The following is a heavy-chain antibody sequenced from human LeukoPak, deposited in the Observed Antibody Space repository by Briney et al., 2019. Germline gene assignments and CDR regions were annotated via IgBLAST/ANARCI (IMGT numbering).Heavy chain of an antibody. CDR3: ARDGYKGFDY. CDR1: GFTFSSYE. J-gene: IGHJ4*02. D-gene: IGHD5-24*01. CDR2: ISSSGSTI. V-gene: IGHV3-48*03. Sequence: GGSLRLSYAASGFTFSSYEMNWVRQPPGKGLEWVAYISSSGSTIYYADSVKGRFTISRDNAKNSLYLQMNSLRAEDTAVYYCARDGYKGFDYWGQGTLVTVSS.